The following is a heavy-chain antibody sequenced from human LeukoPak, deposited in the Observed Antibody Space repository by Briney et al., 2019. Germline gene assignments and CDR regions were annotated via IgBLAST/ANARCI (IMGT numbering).Heavy chain of an antibody. CDR1: GFTFGDYA. J-gene: IGHJ4*02. Sequence: GRSLRLSCAASGFTFGDYAMHWVWQAPGKGLEWVSGISWNSGSIGYADSVKGRFTISRDNAKNSLYLQMNSLRAEDTALYYCAKGRIAAAGTGIDYWGQGTLVT. D-gene: IGHD6-13*01. CDR2: ISWNSGSI. V-gene: IGHV3-9*01. CDR3: AKGRIAAAGTGIDY.